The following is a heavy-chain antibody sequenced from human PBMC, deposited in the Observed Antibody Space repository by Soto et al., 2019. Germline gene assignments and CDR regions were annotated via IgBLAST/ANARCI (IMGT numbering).Heavy chain of an antibody. J-gene: IGHJ4*02. CDR2: INHSGST. Sequence: PSETLSLTCAVYGGSFSGYYWSWIRQPPGKGLEWIGEINHSGSTNYNPSLKSRVTISVDTSKNQFSLKLSSVTAADTAVYYCARATMVRGVTHWGQGTLVTVSS. CDR1: GGSFSGYY. D-gene: IGHD3-10*01. CDR3: ARATMVRGVTH. V-gene: IGHV4-34*01.